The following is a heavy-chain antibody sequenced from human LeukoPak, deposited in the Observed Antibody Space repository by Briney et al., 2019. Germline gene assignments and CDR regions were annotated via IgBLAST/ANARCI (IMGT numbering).Heavy chain of an antibody. Sequence: GASVKVSCKAFGYTFTSNYMHWVRQAPGQGPEWMGVISPSGGSTTYAQKFQGRVTLTRDMSTSTDYLELSSLRSEDTAVYYCARRGSSSWYFSHYYYMDVWGKGTTVTVSS. CDR2: ISPSGGST. CDR1: GYTFTSNY. J-gene: IGHJ6*03. V-gene: IGHV1-46*01. D-gene: IGHD6-13*01. CDR3: ARRGSSSWYFSHYYYMDV.